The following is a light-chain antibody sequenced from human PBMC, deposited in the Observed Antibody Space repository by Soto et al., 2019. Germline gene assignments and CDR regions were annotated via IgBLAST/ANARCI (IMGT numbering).Light chain of an antibody. CDR1: QSVIHTSNNKSY. CDR3: QQYYSTPRT. CDR2: CAS. Sequence: DIVMTQSPDSLAVSLGERATINCKSSQSVIHTSNNKSYLAWYQQKAGQPPELLLYCASARDSGVPDRFSGSGSGTDFTLTISSLQAEDVAVYYCQQYYSTPRTFGQGTKVEIK. V-gene: IGKV4-1*01. J-gene: IGKJ2*01.